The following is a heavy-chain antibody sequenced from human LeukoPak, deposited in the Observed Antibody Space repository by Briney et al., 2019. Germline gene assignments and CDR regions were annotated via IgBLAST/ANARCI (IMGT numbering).Heavy chain of an antibody. CDR1: GGSFSGYY. V-gene: IGHV4-34*01. CDR3: ARGLTAGYFMSAIDY. Sequence: SETLSLTCAVYGGSFSGYYWSWLRQPPGKGLEWIGEINHSGSTNYNPSLKSRVTISVDTSKNQFSLKLSSVTAADTAVYYCARGLTAGYFMSAIDYWGQGTLVTVSS. D-gene: IGHD1-14*01. CDR2: INHSGST. J-gene: IGHJ4*02.